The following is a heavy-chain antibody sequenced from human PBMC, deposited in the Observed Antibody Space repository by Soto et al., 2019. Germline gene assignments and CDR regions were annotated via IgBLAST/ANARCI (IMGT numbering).Heavy chain of an antibody. CDR3: ARQRTKVVTQAYFDH. CDR2: IYYSGRT. D-gene: IGHD2-21*02. J-gene: IGHJ4*02. Sequence: PXETLSLTCIVSGESISSSSYYWGWIRQPPGKGLEWIGSIYYSGRTYYNPSFKSRVTISIDTSKNQFSLKLSSVTATDTAVYYCARQRTKVVTQAYFDHWGQGALVTVSS. CDR1: GESISSSSYY. V-gene: IGHV4-39*01.